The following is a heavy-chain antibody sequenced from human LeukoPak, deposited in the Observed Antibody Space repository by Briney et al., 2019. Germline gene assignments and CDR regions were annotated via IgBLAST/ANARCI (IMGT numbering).Heavy chain of an antibody. Sequence: SVKVSCEASGGTFSSYAISWVRQAPGQGLEWMGGIIPIFGTANYAQKFQGRVTITADESTSTAYMELSSLRSEDTAVYYCARDRMGARYSVFDYWGQGTLVTVSS. CDR1: GGTFSSYA. CDR2: IIPIFGTA. V-gene: IGHV1-69*13. CDR3: ARDRMGARYSVFDY. D-gene: IGHD1-26*01. J-gene: IGHJ4*02.